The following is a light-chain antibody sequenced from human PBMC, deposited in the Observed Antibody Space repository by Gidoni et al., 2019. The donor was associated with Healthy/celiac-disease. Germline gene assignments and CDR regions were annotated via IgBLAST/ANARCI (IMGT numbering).Light chain of an antibody. V-gene: IGKV2D-29*01. Sequence: EIEIKQTPLTLSVTPGQPATISCKSSQSLLHRDGKTYLYWYLQKPGQPPQLLIYEVSNRFSGVPYRFSGSGSGTDFTLKISRVEAEDVGVYYCMQSIHLPQTFGQGTKLEIK. CDR3: MQSIHLPQT. J-gene: IGKJ2*01. CDR2: EVS. CDR1: QSLLHRDGKTY.